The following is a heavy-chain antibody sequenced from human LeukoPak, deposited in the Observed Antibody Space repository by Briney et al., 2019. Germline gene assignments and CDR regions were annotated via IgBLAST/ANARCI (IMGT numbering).Heavy chain of an antibody. Sequence: GGSLRLSCAASGFIFSTYWMTWVRQAPGKGLEWVANIKEDGSEKYYVDSVKGRFIISRDNSKNTLYLQMNSLRAEDTAVYYCAKDARGVIAAAGYYYYMDVWGKGTTVTISS. D-gene: IGHD6-13*01. CDR3: AKDARGVIAAAGYYYYMDV. CDR1: GFIFSTYW. CDR2: IKEDGSEK. J-gene: IGHJ6*03. V-gene: IGHV3-7*01.